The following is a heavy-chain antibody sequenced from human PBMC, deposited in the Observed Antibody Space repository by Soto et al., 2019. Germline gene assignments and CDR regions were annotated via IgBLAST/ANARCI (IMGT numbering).Heavy chain of an antibody. V-gene: IGHV3-74*01. CDR2: INSEGGST. D-gene: IGHD3-22*01. CDR3: AGPRYDGSGTPFDH. CDR1: GFTFSSYW. J-gene: IGHJ4*02. Sequence: EVQLVESGGGLVQPGGSLRLSCAASGFTFSSYWMHWVRQAPGKGLVWVSGINSEGGSTDYADSVKGRFIMSRDNAKNTLYLQMNSLRAEDTAVYYCAGPRYDGSGTPFDHWGLGTLVTVSS.